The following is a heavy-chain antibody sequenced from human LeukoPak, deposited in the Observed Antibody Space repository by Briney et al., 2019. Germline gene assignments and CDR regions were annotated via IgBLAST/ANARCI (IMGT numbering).Heavy chain of an antibody. J-gene: IGHJ1*01. Sequence: GGSLRLYCAASGFTFSSYGMSWVRQAPGKGLEWVSAISGSGGSTYYADSVKGRFTISRDNSKSTLYLQMNSLRAEDTAVYYCAKDQEYYYDSSGYGDFQHWGQGTLVTVSS. D-gene: IGHD3-22*01. V-gene: IGHV3-23*01. CDR2: ISGSGGST. CDR1: GFTFSSYG. CDR3: AKDQEYYYDSSGYGDFQH.